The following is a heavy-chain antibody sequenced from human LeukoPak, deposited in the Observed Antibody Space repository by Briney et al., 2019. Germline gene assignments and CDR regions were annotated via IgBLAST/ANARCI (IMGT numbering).Heavy chain of an antibody. J-gene: IGHJ4*02. Sequence: SETLSLTCAVYGGSFSGYYWSWIRQPPGKGLEWIGEINHSGSTNYNPSLKSRVTISVDTSKNQFSLKLSSVTAADTAMYYCARGRGYTYFVWGQGTLVTVSS. D-gene: IGHD5-18*01. CDR3: ARGRGYTYFV. CDR1: GGSFSGYY. V-gene: IGHV4-34*01. CDR2: INHSGST.